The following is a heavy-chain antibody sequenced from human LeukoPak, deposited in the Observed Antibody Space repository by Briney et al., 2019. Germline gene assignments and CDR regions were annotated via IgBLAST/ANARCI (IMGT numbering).Heavy chain of an antibody. CDR3: AKEGYSSSWYFEY. D-gene: IGHD6-13*01. V-gene: IGHV3-23*01. Sequence: TGGSLRLSCAASGFTFSSYAMSWVRQAPGKGLEWVSVIRGSDSSTYYADSVKGRFTISRDNSKNTLFLQMNSLRAKDTAVYYCAKEGYSSSWYFEYWGQGTLVTVSS. CDR1: GFTFSSYA. CDR2: IRGSDSST. J-gene: IGHJ4*02.